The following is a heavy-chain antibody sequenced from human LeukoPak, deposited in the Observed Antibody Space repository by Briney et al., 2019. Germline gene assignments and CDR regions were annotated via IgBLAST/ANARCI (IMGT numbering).Heavy chain of an antibody. CDR3: ARDRGYTYGHPLDY. CDR1: GFTFSTYV. CDR2: IWHDGSNK. D-gene: IGHD5-18*01. J-gene: IGHJ4*02. Sequence: GGSLILSCAASGFTFSTYVIHWVRQTPGKGLEWVALIWHDGSNKYYGDSVKGRFTISRDNSKNTLYLQMDSLRDEDTAVYYCARDRGYTYGHPLDYWGQGTLVTVSS. V-gene: IGHV3-33*01.